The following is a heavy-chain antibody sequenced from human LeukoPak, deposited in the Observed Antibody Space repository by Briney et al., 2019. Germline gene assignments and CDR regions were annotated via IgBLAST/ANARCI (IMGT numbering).Heavy chain of an antibody. CDR2: IRYDGSNK. Sequence: GGSLRLSCAASGFTFSSYGMHWVRQAPGKGLEWVAFIRYDGSNKYYADSVKGRFTISRDNSKHTLYLQMNSLRAEDTAVYYCAKDSSTFKNYYDSSGYLDYWGQGALVTVSS. D-gene: IGHD3-22*01. CDR1: GFTFSSYG. V-gene: IGHV3-30*02. CDR3: AKDSSTFKNYYDSSGYLDY. J-gene: IGHJ4*02.